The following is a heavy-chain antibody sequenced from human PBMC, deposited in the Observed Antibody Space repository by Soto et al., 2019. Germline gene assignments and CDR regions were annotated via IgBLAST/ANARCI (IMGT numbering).Heavy chain of an antibody. D-gene: IGHD6-6*01. CDR2: INPNSGGT. Sequence: ASVKVSCNASGYTFTGYYMHWVRQAPGQGLEWMGWINPNSGGTNYAQKFQGWVTMTRDTSISTAYMELSRLRSDDTAVYYCASSSIAAIWGFDPWGQGTLVTVSS. CDR3: ASSSIAAIWGFDP. CDR1: GYTFTGYY. J-gene: IGHJ5*02. V-gene: IGHV1-2*04.